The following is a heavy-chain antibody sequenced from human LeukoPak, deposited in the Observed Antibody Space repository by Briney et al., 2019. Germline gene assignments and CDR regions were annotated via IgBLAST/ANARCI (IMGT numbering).Heavy chain of an antibody. D-gene: IGHD3-22*01. V-gene: IGHV4-30-4*01. CDR1: GGSISSSDYY. CDR3: ASGLRSGYYFHYNFDY. Sequence: SETLSLTCTVSGGSISSSDYYWSWIRQPPGKGLEWIGYIYYSGSTYYNPSLKSRVTISVDTSKNQFSLKLSSVTAADTAVYYCASGLRSGYYFHYNFDYWGQGTLVTVSS. J-gene: IGHJ4*02. CDR2: IYYSGST.